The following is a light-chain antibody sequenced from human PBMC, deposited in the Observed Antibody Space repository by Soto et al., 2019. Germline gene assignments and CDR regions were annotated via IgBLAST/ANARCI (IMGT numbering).Light chain of an antibody. J-gene: IGLJ1*01. CDR1: SSDVGGYNY. V-gene: IGLV2-8*01. Sequence: QSVLTQPPSASGSPGQSVTISCTGTSSDVGGYNYVSWYQQHPGKAPKLMIFEVTKRPSGVPDRFSGSKSGNTASLTVSGLQAEDEADYYCSSYAGSNIHYDFGTGTKVTVL. CDR3: SSYAGSNIHYD. CDR2: EVT.